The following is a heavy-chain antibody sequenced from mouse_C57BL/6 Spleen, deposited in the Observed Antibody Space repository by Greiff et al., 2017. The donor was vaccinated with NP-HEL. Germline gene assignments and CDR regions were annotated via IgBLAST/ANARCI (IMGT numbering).Heavy chain of an antibody. CDR3: ARDRYGSSWAY. CDR2: ISDGGSYT. V-gene: IGHV5-4*01. Sequence: EVMLVESGGGLVKPGGSLKLSCAASGFTFSSYAMSWVRQTPDKRLEWVATISDGGSYTYYLDNVKGRFTISRDNAKNNLYLQMSHLRSEDTDVYYCARDRYGSSWAYWGQGTLVTVSA. CDR1: GFTFSSYA. J-gene: IGHJ3*01. D-gene: IGHD1-1*01.